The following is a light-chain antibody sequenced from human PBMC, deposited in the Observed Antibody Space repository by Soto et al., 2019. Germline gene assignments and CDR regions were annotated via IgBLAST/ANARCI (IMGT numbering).Light chain of an antibody. V-gene: IGLV2-14*01. CDR2: EVH. CDR1: SGDIGVYDF. Sequence: QSALTQPASVSGSPGQSITISCTGTSGDIGVYDFVSWFHQRPGKAPKLLIFEVHNRPSGVSDRFSASKSGNAASLTISGLQADDEGDYYCTSYTRSNTWVFGGGTKLTVL. J-gene: IGLJ3*02. CDR3: TSYTRSNTWV.